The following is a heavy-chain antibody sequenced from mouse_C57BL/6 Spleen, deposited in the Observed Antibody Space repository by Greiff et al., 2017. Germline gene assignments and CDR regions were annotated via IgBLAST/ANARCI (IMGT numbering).Heavy chain of an antibody. J-gene: IGHJ2*01. V-gene: IGHV1-18*01. CDR3: ARAHSLYYDCDYHIDY. CDR1: GYTFTDYN. Sequence: EVQLQQSGPELVKPGASVKIPCKASGYTFTDYNMDWVQQSPGKSLEWIGDLNPNNGGTIYTQKFKGKATLTVDNSSRTPYLEIRSLTSEDTAICYCARAHSLYYDCDYHIDYWGQGTTLTVSS. CDR2: LNPNNGGT. D-gene: IGHD2-4*01.